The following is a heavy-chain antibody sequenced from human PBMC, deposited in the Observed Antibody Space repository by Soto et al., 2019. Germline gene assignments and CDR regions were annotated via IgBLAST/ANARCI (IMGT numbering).Heavy chain of an antibody. CDR2: IYSGGST. J-gene: IGHJ6*02. CDR1: GFTVSSNY. Sequence: DVQLVETGGGLIQPGGSLRLSCAASGFTVSSNYMNWVRRAPGKGLEWVSVIYSGGSTYYADSVKGRFTISRDNSKNTLYLQMNSLRAEDTAVYYCAREGSGSSGDFYYYYGMDVWGQGTTVTVSS. CDR3: AREGSGSSGDFYYYYGMDV. D-gene: IGHD3-10*01. V-gene: IGHV3-53*02.